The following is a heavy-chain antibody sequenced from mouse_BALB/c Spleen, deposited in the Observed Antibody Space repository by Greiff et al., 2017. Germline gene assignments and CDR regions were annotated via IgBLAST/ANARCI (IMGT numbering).Heavy chain of an antibody. CDR1: GFNIKDTY. Sequence: EVKLVESGAELVKPGASVKLSCTASGFNIKDTYMHWVKQRPEQGLEWIGRIDPANGNTKYDPKFQGKATITADTSSNTAYLQLSSLTSEDTAVYYCAMDGNYAMDYWGQGTSVTVSS. CDR2: IDPANGNT. CDR3: AMDGNYAMDY. J-gene: IGHJ4*01. D-gene: IGHD2-1*01. V-gene: IGHV14-3*02.